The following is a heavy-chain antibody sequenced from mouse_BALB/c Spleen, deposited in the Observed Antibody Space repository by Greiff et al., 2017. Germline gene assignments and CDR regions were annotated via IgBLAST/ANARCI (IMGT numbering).Heavy chain of an antibody. J-gene: IGHJ2*01. D-gene: IGHD2-4*01. Sequence: VQLQQSGAELVKPGASVKLSCTASGFNIKDTYMHWVKQRPEQGLEWIGRIDPANGNTKYDPKFQGKATITADTSSNTAYLQLSSLTSEDTAVYYCARSTMITTFYFDYWGQGTTLTVSS. CDR3: ARSTMITTFYFDY. CDR2: IDPANGNT. CDR1: GFNIKDTY. V-gene: IGHV14-3*02.